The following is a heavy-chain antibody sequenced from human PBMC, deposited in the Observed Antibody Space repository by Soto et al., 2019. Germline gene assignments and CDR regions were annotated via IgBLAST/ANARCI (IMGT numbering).Heavy chain of an antibody. CDR1: GFTFSSYA. D-gene: IGHD3-22*01. Sequence: SLRLSCAASGFTFSSYAMSWVRQAPGKGLEWVSAISGSGVSTYYADSVKGRFTISRDNSKNTLYLQMNSLRAEDTAVYYCAKSPGMYYYDSSGHYHYDYCGQGTPVTVSS. CDR3: AKSPGMYYYDSSGHYHYDY. CDR2: ISGSGVST. J-gene: IGHJ4*01. V-gene: IGHV3-23*01.